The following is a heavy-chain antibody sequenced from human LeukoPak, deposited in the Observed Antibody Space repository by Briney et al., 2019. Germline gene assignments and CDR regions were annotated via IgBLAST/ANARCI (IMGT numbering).Heavy chain of an antibody. J-gene: IGHJ4*02. D-gene: IGHD2-15*01. Sequence: SDTLSLTCTVSGASMSRYYWSWIRQSPGKGLEWIGYIYYSGTTKYNPSLQSRVTISLETSKNQFSLRLISVTAADTAVYYCGRLKDMSMVTVDHWGQGTLVTVSS. CDR3: GRLKDMSMVTVDH. CDR2: IYYSGTT. V-gene: IGHV4-59*08. CDR1: GASMSRYY.